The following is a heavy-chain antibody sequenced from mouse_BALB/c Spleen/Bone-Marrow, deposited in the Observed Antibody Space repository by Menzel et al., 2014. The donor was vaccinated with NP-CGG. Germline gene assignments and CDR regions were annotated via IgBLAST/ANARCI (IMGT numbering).Heavy chain of an antibody. J-gene: IGHJ4*01. CDR3: ARWDGKYAMDY. D-gene: IGHD2-1*01. Sequence: VQLQQSGAELVRPGISVKISCKGSGYRFTGYGIHWVRQSHAKSLEWIGVLITYYGDASYNPRFKGKATMTVDKSSSTAYMEIARLTSEDSAIYYCARWDGKYAMDYWGQGTSVTVSS. V-gene: IGHV1S137*01. CDR1: GYRFTGYG. CDR2: LITYYGDA.